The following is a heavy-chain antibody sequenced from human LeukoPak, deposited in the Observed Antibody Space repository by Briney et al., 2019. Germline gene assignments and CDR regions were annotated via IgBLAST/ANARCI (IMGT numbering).Heavy chain of an antibody. CDR2: ISADSGTT. CDR3: ATLMYTTGRQGFDS. J-gene: IGHJ4*02. Sequence: PGGSLRLSCAASGFAFRIYPMIWARQAPGKGLERVSSISADSGTTNYADSATGRFTVSRDNSKRTLYLQMDSLRVEDTAVYYCATLMYTTGRQGFDSWGQGTRVTVSS. CDR1: GFAFRIYP. V-gene: IGHV3-23*01. D-gene: IGHD1-1*01.